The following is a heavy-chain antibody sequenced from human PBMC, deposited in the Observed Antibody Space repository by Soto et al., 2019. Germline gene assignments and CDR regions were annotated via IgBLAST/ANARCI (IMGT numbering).Heavy chain of an antibody. Sequence: SETLSLTCTVSGGSISSYYWSWIRQPPGKGLEWIGYIYYSGSTNYNPSLKSRVTISVDTSKNQFSLKLSSVTAADTAVYYCAGGSFWSGYSDYWGQGTLVTVSS. CDR2: IYYSGST. CDR3: AGGSFWSGYSDY. J-gene: IGHJ4*02. D-gene: IGHD3-3*01. V-gene: IGHV4-59*01. CDR1: GGSISSYY.